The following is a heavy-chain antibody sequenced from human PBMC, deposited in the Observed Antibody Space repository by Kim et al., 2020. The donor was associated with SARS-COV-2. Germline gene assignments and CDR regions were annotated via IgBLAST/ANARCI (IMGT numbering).Heavy chain of an antibody. V-gene: IGHV1-69*06. J-gene: IGHJ6*02. CDR3: ARSHLSPSSAWGYYYGMDV. Sequence: SVKVSCKASGGTFSSYAISWVRQAPGQGLEWMGGIIPIFGTANYAQKFQGRVTITADKSTSTAYMELSSLRSEDTAVYYCARSHLSPSSAWGYYYGMDVWGQGTTVTVSS. CDR2: IIPIFGTA. CDR1: GGTFSSYA. D-gene: IGHD2-2*01.